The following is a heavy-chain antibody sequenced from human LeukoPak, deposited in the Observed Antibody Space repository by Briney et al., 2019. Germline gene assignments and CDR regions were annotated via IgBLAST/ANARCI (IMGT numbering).Heavy chain of an antibody. J-gene: IGHJ5*02. CDR1: GLPNSSHY. CDR3: ARLVDWSANYRFDP. V-gene: IGHV4-59*08. D-gene: IGHD3-3*01. Sequence: SDPVSLLCTLSGLPNSSHYWLWPRQPPGRGGEGIGYISYSGSTNYKPSPKSRVTISVDTSKNQFSLKLNSVTAAGTAVYYCARLVDWSANYRFDPWGEGTLVTVSS. CDR2: ISYSGST.